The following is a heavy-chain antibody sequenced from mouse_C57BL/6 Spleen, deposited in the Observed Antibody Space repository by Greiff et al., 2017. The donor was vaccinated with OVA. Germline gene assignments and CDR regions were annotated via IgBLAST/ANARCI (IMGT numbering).Heavy chain of an antibody. J-gene: IGHJ2*01. D-gene: IGHD1-1*01. Sequence: QVQLQQSGAELVRPGASVKLSCKASGYTFTDYYINWVKQRPGQGLEWIARIYPGSGNTYYNEKFKGKATLTAEKSSSTAYMQLSSLTSEDSAVYFCARVKYGSSYDYFDYWGQGTTLTVSS. CDR3: ARVKYGSSYDYFDY. V-gene: IGHV1-76*01. CDR1: GYTFTDYY. CDR2: IYPGSGNT.